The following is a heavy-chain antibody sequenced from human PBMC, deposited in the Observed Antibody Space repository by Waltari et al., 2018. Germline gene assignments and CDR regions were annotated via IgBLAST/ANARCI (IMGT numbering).Heavy chain of an antibody. J-gene: IGHJ5*02. V-gene: IGHV3-9*03. CDR2: ISWNSGSI. CDR1: GFTFDDYA. D-gene: IGHD6-13*01. Sequence: EVQLVESGGGLVQPGRSLRLSCAASGFTFDDYAMHWVRQAPGTGLEWVSGISWNSGSIGYSDSVKGRFTIARDNAKNSLYLQMNSLRAEDMALYYCARGTPSSSWLIGWFDPWGQGTLVTVSS. CDR3: ARGTPSSSWLIGWFDP.